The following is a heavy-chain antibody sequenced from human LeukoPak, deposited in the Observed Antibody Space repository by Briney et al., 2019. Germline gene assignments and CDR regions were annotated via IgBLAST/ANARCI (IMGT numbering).Heavy chain of an antibody. CDR2: IRYDGRNK. CDR1: GFTFSNYG. CDR3: AKDSRGYSAIRYFDWLMRGYFDY. Sequence: GGSLRLSCAASGFTFSNYGMHWVRHAPGKGLEWAAFIRYDGRNKYYADSVKGRFTISRDNSKNTLYLQMNSLRAEDTAVYYCAKDSRGYSAIRYFDWLMRGYFDYWGQGTLVTVSS. J-gene: IGHJ4*02. V-gene: IGHV3-30*02. D-gene: IGHD3-9*01.